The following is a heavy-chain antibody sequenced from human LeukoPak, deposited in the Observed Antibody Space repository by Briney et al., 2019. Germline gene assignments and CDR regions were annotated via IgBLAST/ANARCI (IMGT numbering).Heavy chain of an antibody. J-gene: IGHJ6*02. V-gene: IGHV4-34*01. Sequence: SETLSLTCAVYGGSFSGYYWSWIRQPPGKGLEWIGEINHSGSTNYNPSLKSRVTISVDTSKNQFSLKLSSVTAADTAVYYCARAAARPGYYYGMDVWGQGTTVTVSS. CDR2: INHSGST. CDR3: ARAAARPGYYYGMDV. D-gene: IGHD6-6*01. CDR1: GGSFSGYY.